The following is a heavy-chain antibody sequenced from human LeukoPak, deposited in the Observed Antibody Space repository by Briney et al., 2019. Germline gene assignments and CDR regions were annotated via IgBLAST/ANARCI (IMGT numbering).Heavy chain of an antibody. Sequence: SETLSLTCTVSGGSISSYYWSWIRQPPGKGLEWIGYIYYSGSTNYNPSLKSRVTISVDTSKNQFSLKLSSVTAADTAVYYCARDTYCGGDCYSSRAFDIWGQGTMVTVSS. D-gene: IGHD2-21*02. V-gene: IGHV4-59*01. CDR2: IYYSGST. CDR1: GGSISSYY. CDR3: ARDTYCGGDCYSSRAFDI. J-gene: IGHJ3*02.